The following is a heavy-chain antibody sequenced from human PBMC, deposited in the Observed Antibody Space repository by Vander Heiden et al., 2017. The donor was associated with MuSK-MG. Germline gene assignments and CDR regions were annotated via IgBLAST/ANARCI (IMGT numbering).Heavy chain of an antibody. D-gene: IGHD4-4*01. Sequence: QVQLQQWGAGLLKPSETLSLTCAVYGESLTDYYWSWIRQPPGKGLEWIGEINHSGSTNYNPSLKSRITISVDTSKKQFSLKLNSVTAADTAVYYCARVGQLHGGLRYSNRGVAFDFWGRGTPVTVSS. CDR1: GESLTDYY. CDR3: ARVGQLHGGLRYSNRGVAFDF. V-gene: IGHV4-34*01. CDR2: INHSGST. J-gene: IGHJ4*02.